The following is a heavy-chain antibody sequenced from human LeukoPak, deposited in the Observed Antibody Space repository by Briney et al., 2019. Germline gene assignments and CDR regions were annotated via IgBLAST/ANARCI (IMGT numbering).Heavy chain of an antibody. V-gene: IGHV3-23*01. CDR2: ISNNGGYT. CDR3: AKQLGYCSDGSCYFPY. J-gene: IGHJ4*02. Sequence: GGSLRLSCAASEFTFSSSAMSWVRQAPGKGLEWVSAISNNGGYTYYADSVQGRFTITRDNSKSTLCLQMSSLRAEDTAVYYCAKQLGYCSDGSCYFPYWGQGTLVTVSS. D-gene: IGHD2-15*01. CDR1: EFTFSSSA.